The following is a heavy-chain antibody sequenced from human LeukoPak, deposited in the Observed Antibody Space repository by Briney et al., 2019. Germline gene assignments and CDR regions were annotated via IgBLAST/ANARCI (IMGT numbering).Heavy chain of an antibody. J-gene: IGHJ4*02. CDR2: ISSNGDNT. Sequence: GGSLRLSCSVSGFTSSTYVMHWVRQAPGKGLEYVSAISSNGDNTYYADSVKGRFTISRDNSKNTLYLQMSSLRADDTAVYYCVRGAGYWGQGTLVTVSS. CDR3: VRGAGY. CDR1: GFTSSTYV. V-gene: IGHV3-64D*06.